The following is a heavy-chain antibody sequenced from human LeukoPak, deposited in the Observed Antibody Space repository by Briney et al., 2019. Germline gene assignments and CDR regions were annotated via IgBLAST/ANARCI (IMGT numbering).Heavy chain of an antibody. Sequence: GGSLRLSCAASGFTFDDYAMHWVQQAPGKGLEWVSGISWNSGSIGYADSVKGRFTISRDNAKNSLYLQMNSLRAEDTAVYYCARDNKWFATDYWGQGTLVTVSS. D-gene: IGHD3-10*01. J-gene: IGHJ4*02. CDR2: ISWNSGSI. CDR1: GFTFDDYA. CDR3: ARDNKWFATDY. V-gene: IGHV3-9*01.